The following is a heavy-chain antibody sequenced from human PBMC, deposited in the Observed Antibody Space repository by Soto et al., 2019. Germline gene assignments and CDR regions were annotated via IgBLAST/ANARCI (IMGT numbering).Heavy chain of an antibody. V-gene: IGHV1-69*12. J-gene: IGHJ4*02. CDR2: IVPIVDTS. D-gene: IGHD5-12*01. CDR3: VSVVAIPGYPDN. Sequence: QVQLVQSGAEVRQPASSVKVSCKTSVGTFSSYAISWVRQAPGQGLEWMGGIVPIVDTSTYAQKFQGRVTITADESTSTVYMELSSLRSDDTAVYYCVSVVAIPGYPDNWGQGTLVTVSS. CDR1: VGTFSSYA.